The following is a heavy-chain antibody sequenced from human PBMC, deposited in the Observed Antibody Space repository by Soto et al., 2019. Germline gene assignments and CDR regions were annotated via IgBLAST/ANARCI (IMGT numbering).Heavy chain of an antibody. Sequence: SETLSLTCTVSGGSISSGGYYWSWIRQHPGKGLEWIGEINHSGSTNYNPSLKSRVTISVDTSKNQFSLKLSSVTAADTAVYYCARGRSSWHRFWQWLVLGAFDIWGQGTMVTVSS. V-gene: IGHV4-31*03. CDR2: INHSGST. D-gene: IGHD6-19*01. J-gene: IGHJ3*02. CDR3: ARGRSSWHRFWQWLVLGAFDI. CDR1: GGSISSGGYY.